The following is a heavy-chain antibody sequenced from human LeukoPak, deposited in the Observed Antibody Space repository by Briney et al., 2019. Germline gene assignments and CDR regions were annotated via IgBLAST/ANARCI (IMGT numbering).Heavy chain of an antibody. J-gene: IGHJ4*02. D-gene: IGHD2-2*01. CDR3: ARGWMKYQLLGY. CDR2: MNPNSGNT. CDR1: GYTFTSYD. Sequence: ASVKVSCKASGYTFTSYDINWVRQATGQGLEWMGWMNPNSGNTGYAQKFQGRVTMTRNTSISTAYMELSSLRSEDTAVYYCARGWMKYQLLGYWGQGTLLTVSS. V-gene: IGHV1-8*01.